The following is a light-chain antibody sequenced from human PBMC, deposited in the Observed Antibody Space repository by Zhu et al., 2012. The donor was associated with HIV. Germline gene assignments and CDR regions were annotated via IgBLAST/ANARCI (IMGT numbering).Light chain of an antibody. CDR3: QQLNSYPLFT. V-gene: IGKV1-9*01. CDR1: QGMSSY. CDR2: AAS. J-gene: IGKJ3*01. Sequence: DTQLTQSPSFLSASVGDRVTITCRASQGMSSYLAWYQQKPGEAPKLLIYAASTLQSGVPSRFSGSGSETEFTLTISSLQPEDFATYYCQQLNSYPLFTFGPGTKVDIK.